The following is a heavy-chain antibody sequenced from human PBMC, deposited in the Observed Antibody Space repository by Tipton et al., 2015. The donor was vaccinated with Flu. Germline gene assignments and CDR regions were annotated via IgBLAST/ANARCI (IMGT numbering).Heavy chain of an antibody. D-gene: IGHD3-10*02. CDR2: IFRTGNT. CDR1: GDSISSDYY. Sequence: TLSLTCTISGDSISSDYYWGWIRQPPGKGLQWIGNIFRTGNTYRNPSLKSRVTISIDTSKNQFSLKVFSVTAADTAVYYCARHTGDSVRGVIDYWGQGTLVTVSS. CDR3: ARHTGDSVRGVIDY. J-gene: IGHJ4*02. V-gene: IGHV4-38-2*02.